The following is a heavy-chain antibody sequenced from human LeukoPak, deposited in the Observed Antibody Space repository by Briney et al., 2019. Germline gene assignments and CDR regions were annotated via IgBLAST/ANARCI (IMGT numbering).Heavy chain of an antibody. Sequence: GASVKVSCKASGYRFTGYYVHWVRQAPGQGLEWMGWINPDSGGTNFAQRFQGRATLTWDTSISTAYMELSRLTSDDTAVYYCARDAISRGIIDYWGQGTLVTVSS. V-gene: IGHV1-2*02. CDR1: GYRFTGYY. J-gene: IGHJ4*02. CDR3: ARDAISRGIIDY. D-gene: IGHD3-10*01. CDR2: INPDSGGT.